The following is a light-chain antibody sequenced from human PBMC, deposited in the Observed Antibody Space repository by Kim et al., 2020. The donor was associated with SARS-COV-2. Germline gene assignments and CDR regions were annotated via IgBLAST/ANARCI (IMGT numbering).Light chain of an antibody. J-gene: IGKJ4*01. CDR2: GAS. V-gene: IGKV3-20*01. CDR3: QQYGGSFLT. CDR1: QSISSSN. Sequence: IVLTQSPGTLSLSPGERATLSCGASQSISSSNLAWYQQKPGQAPRLLIYGASSRATGIPDRFSGSGSGTDFTLTISRLEPEDFAVYYCQQYGGSFLTFGGGTKVDIK.